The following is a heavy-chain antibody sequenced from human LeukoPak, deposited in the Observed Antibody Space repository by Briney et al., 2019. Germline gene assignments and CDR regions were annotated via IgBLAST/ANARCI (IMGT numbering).Heavy chain of an antibody. D-gene: IGHD3-22*01. V-gene: IGHV4-61*02. CDR3: ARGIGTSYDSSRDAFDI. J-gene: IGHJ3*02. Sequence: SQSLSLTCAVSAGSITSGDYYWSWIRQPAGKGLEWIGRIYSPGTNYNYNPSLKSRVTISIDTSKNQFSLKLTSVTAADTAVYYCARGIGTSYDSSRDAFDIWGQGTMVTVPS. CDR1: AGSITSGDYY. CDR2: IYSPGTN.